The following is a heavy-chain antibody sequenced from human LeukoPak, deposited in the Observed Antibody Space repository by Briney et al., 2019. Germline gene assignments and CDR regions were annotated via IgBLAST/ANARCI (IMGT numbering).Heavy chain of an antibody. Sequence: PAETLCLTCAASGFSISSGGYYWSWMRQPPGKGLEWIGYIYHSGSTYYNPSLKSRVTISVDRSKNQFSLKLSSVTAADTAVYYCARGYSSWGAFDIWGQGTMVTVSS. CDR3: ARGYSSWGAFDI. CDR2: IYHSGST. V-gene: IGHV4-30-2*01. CDR1: GFSISSGGYY. J-gene: IGHJ3*02. D-gene: IGHD6-13*01.